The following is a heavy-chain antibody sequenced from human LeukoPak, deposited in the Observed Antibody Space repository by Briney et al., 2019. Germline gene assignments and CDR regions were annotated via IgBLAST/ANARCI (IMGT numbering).Heavy chain of an antibody. D-gene: IGHD2-15*01. CDR2: ISGSGGST. CDR1: GVTFSSYA. J-gene: IGHJ5*02. V-gene: IGHV3-23*01. Sequence: GGSLRLSCAASGVTFSSYAMSWVRQAPGKGLEGGSAISGSGGSTYNADSVKGRFTIPRDNSKNTLSLQMNSLRADDTAVYYCAKDGARCSGGSCSQVRRDNWFDPWGQGTLVTVSS. CDR3: AKDGARCSGGSCSQVRRDNWFDP.